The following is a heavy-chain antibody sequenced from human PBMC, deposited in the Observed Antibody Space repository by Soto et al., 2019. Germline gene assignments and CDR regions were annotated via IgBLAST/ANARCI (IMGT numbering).Heavy chain of an antibody. CDR2: LSNYDNT. V-gene: IGHV3-21*01. Sequence: PGGSLRLSCAASGFTVNTFNMNWVRQAPGKGLEWVSSLSNYDNTAYADSVTGRFTVSRDNAKNSLFLQMNSLRAEDTAVYYCTLYDALVFDFWGQGALVTVSS. J-gene: IGHJ4*02. CDR3: TLYDALVFDF. CDR1: GFTVNTFN. D-gene: IGHD2-8*01.